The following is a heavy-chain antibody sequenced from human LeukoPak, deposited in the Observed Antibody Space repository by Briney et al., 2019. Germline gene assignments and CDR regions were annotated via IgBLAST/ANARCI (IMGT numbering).Heavy chain of an antibody. V-gene: IGHV1-3*01. CDR3: ARILVPRQVTGPKDFDY. Sequence: GASVKVSCKASGYTFTSYAMHWVRQAPGQRLEWMGWINAGNGNTKYSQKFQGRVTITRDTSASTAYMELSSLRSEDTAVYHCARILVPRQVTGPKDFDYWGQGTLVTVSS. J-gene: IGHJ4*02. CDR1: GYTFTSYA. D-gene: IGHD1/OR15-1a*01. CDR2: INAGNGNT.